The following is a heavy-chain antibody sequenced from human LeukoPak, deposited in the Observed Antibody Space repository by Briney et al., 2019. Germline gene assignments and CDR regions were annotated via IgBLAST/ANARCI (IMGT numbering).Heavy chain of an antibody. V-gene: IGHV4-34*01. J-gene: IGHJ2*01. CDR2: INHSGST. Sequence: GSLRLSCAASGFTVSSNYMSWVRQPPGKGLEWIGEINHSGSTNYNPSLKSRVTISVDTSKNQFSLKLSSVTAADTAVYYCARGRTTTVVTPEARYFDLWGRGSLVTVSS. D-gene: IGHD4-23*01. CDR3: ARGRTTTVVTPEARYFDL. CDR1: GFTVSSNY.